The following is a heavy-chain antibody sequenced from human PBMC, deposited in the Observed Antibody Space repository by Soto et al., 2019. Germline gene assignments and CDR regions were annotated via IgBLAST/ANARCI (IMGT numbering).Heavy chain of an antibody. CDR1: RFTFSSYA. CDR3: ARAAAYFYHYYYAMDV. CDR2: ISHDGSEK. Sequence: GGSLRLSCAASRFTFSSYAMDWVRQAPGKGLEWVAVISHDGSEKYYGDSVKGRFTISRDNPKNTVYLQMNSLRPEDTAVYYCARAAAYFYHYYYAMDVWGQGTAVTVSS. V-gene: IGHV3-30-3*01. D-gene: IGHD6-13*01. J-gene: IGHJ6*02.